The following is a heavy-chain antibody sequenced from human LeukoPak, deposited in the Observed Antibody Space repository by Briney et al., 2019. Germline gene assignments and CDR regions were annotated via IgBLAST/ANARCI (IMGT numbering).Heavy chain of an antibody. CDR3: ARVRSSRSHKFDY. Sequence: GGSLRLSCASSGFTFSNYWMSWVRQAPGKGLEWVANIKEDGSEKDYVDSVKGRFTISRDNAKNSLYLQMNSLRAEDTAVYYCARVRSSRSHKFDYWGQGTLVTVSS. J-gene: IGHJ4*02. CDR1: GFTFSNYW. V-gene: IGHV3-7*04. D-gene: IGHD1-14*01. CDR2: IKEDGSEK.